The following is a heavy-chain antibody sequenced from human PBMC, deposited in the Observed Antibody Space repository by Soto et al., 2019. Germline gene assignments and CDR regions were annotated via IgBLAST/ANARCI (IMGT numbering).Heavy chain of an antibody. CDR1: GFSLSNARMG. CDR3: ARGRYYYDSSGYYYIWFDH. V-gene: IGHV2-26*01. Sequence: QVTLKESGPVLVKPTETLTLTCTVSGFSLSNARMGVSWIRQPPGKALEWLAHIFSNDEKSYSTSLKSRLTISKDTSKSQVVLTMTNMDPVDTATYYCARGRYYYDSSGYYYIWFDHWGQGTLVTVSS. J-gene: IGHJ5*02. D-gene: IGHD3-22*01. CDR2: IFSNDEK.